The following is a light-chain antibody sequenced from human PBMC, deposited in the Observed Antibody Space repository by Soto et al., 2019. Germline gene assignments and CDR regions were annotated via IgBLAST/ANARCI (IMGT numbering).Light chain of an antibody. CDR1: QSVGSTY. CDR2: GAS. V-gene: IGKV3-20*01. J-gene: IGKJ1*01. Sequence: EIVMTQSLATLSVTPGERTTLSCRASQSVGSTYLAWYQQKPGQAPRLLIFGASSRATGIPDRFSGSGSGTEFTLTISSLQPEDFAMYFCQQYGSSRWTFAQGTKVDI. CDR3: QQYGSSRWT.